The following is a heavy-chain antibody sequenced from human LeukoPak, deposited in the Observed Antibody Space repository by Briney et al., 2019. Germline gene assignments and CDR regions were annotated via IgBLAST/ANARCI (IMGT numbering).Heavy chain of an antibody. Sequence: PGRSLRLSCAVSGFTFRNYGMHWVRQAPGKGLEWVAVISYDESDKYHGDSVKGRFTISRDNSKNTLFLQMNSLRAEDTAVYFCAKDFRRADYYDSSGYYRMIDYWGQGTLVTVSS. CDR3: AKDFRRADYYDSSGYYRMIDY. CDR1: GFTFRNYG. V-gene: IGHV3-30*18. CDR2: ISYDESDK. D-gene: IGHD3-22*01. J-gene: IGHJ4*02.